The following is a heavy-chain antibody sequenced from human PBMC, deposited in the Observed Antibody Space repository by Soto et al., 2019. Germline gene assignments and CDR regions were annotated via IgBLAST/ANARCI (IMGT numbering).Heavy chain of an antibody. D-gene: IGHD3-10*01. CDR1: GYSFTRYW. Sequence: EVQLVQSGAEVKKPGESLRISCRGSGYSFTRYWISWVRQMPGKGLEWMGRTDPSDTQTDYSPSFQGHVTISVDKSISTAYLQWSSLKASDTAMYYCAIHGLGSGSPGYYGMDVWGQGTTVTVSS. J-gene: IGHJ6*02. V-gene: IGHV5-10-1*03. CDR2: TDPSDTQT. CDR3: AIHGLGSGSPGYYGMDV.